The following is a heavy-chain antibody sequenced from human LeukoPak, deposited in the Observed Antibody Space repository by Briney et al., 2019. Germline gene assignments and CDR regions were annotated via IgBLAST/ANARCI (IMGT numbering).Heavy chain of an antibody. Sequence: PGRSLRLSCAASGLIFSTYGMHWVRQAPGKGLEWVGVISNDGINTYYTDSLKGRFTISRDNSNSTLYLHMNSLRREDTAVYYCAKGRRGSSYVHYFDSWGQGALVTVSS. D-gene: IGHD5-18*01. CDR1: GLIFSTYG. CDR3: AKGRRGSSYVHYFDS. V-gene: IGHV3-30*18. J-gene: IGHJ4*02. CDR2: ISNDGINT.